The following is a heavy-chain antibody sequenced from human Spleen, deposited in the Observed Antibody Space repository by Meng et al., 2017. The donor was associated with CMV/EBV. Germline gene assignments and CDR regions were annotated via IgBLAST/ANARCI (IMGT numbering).Heavy chain of an antibody. V-gene: IGHV4-34*01. Sequence: LSLPCALFVASFNDHSWSWIRQTPGKGLEWIGEINHYGITNYKPSLKSRVTISVDTSKKQFSLRMTSVTAADSGVYYCARGRGGLNWGQGTLVTVSS. J-gene: IGHJ4*02. CDR3: ARGRGGLN. CDR1: VASFNDHS. CDR2: INHYGIT. D-gene: IGHD3-10*01.